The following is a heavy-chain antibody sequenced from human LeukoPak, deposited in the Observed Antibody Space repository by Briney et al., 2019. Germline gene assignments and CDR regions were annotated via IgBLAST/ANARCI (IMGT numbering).Heavy chain of an antibody. CDR1: GGSFSGYY. V-gene: IGHV4-34*01. Sequence: SETLSLTCAVYGGSFSGYYWSWIRQPPGKGLEWIGEINHSGSTNYNPSLKSRVTISVDTSKNQFSLKLSSVAAADTAVYYCARETERAFDYWGQGTLVTVSS. CDR2: INHSGST. J-gene: IGHJ4*02. D-gene: IGHD1-1*01. CDR3: ARETERAFDY.